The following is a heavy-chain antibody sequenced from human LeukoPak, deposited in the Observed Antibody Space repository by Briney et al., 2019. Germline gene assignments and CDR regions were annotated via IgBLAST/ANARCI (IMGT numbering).Heavy chain of an antibody. CDR3: ASTYSGSLSDY. V-gene: IGHV3-11*01. J-gene: IGHJ4*02. D-gene: IGHD1-26*01. Sequence: GGSLRLSCAASGFTVSSNYMSWVRQAPGKGLEWVSYISSSGSTIYYADSVKGRFTISRDNAKNSLYLQMNSLRAEDTAVYYCASTYSGSLSDYWGQGTLVTVSS. CDR1: GFTVSSNY. CDR2: ISSSGSTI.